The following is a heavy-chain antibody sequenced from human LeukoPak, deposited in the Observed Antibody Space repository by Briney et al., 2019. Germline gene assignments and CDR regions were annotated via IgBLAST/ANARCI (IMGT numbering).Heavy chain of an antibody. CDR3: ARGSGSYRLAPFGNYMDV. CDR1: GYTFTSYG. V-gene: IGHV1-2*02. J-gene: IGHJ6*03. Sequence: ASVKVSCKASGYTFTSYGISWVRQAPGQGLEWMGWINPNSGGTNYAQKFQGRVTMTRDTSISTAYMELSRLRSDDTAVYYCARGSGSYRLAPFGNYMDVWGKGTTVTVSS. CDR2: INPNSGGT. D-gene: IGHD1-26*01.